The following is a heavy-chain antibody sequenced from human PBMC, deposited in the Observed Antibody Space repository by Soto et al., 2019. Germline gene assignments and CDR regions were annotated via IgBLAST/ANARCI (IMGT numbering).Heavy chain of an antibody. CDR1: GFTFTIYG. V-gene: IGHV3-30*19. J-gene: IGHJ4*02. D-gene: IGHD5-18*01. CDR2: ISYDGGLQ. Sequence: QAHLVESGGGVVQPGRSLRLSWQASGFTFTIYGMPWVGRAPARRRGWGAVISYDGGLQHYADSVKGRFTISRDNSKNMVLLQMNSLRAEDTAVYYCVSDRGYGHASVPYSWGQGTLVSVSS. CDR3: VSDRGYGHASVPYS.